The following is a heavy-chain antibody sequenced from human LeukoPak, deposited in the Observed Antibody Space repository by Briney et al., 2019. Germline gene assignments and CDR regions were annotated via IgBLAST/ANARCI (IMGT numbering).Heavy chain of an antibody. V-gene: IGHV1-2*02. CDR1: GYTFTGYY. J-gene: IGHJ4*02. Sequence: GASVKVSCKASGYTFTGYYMHWVRQAPGQGLEWMGWINPNSGGTNYAQKFQGRVTMPRDTSISTAYMELSRLRSDDTAVYYCARSVHIVVVTAIGYWGQGTLVTVSS. CDR2: INPNSGGT. CDR3: ARSVHIVVVTAIGY. D-gene: IGHD2-21*02.